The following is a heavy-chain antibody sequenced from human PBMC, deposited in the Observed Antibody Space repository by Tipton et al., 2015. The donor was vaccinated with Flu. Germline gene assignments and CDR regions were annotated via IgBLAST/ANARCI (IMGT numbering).Heavy chain of an antibody. CDR2: ISQTGST. V-gene: IGHV4-4*02. D-gene: IGHD4-11*01. J-gene: IGHJ5*02. Sequence: WVRQAPGEGLEWIGEISQTGSTNYYPSLKSRVTISIDTSKNQFSLNMRSVTAADMAVYYCARRDYSNYVSDPKSWFDPWGQGTLVAVPS. CDR3: ARRDYSNYVSDPKSWFDP.